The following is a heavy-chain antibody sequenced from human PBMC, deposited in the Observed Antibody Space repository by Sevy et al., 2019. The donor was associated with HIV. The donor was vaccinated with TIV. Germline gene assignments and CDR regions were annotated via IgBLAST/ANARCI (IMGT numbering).Heavy chain of an antibody. CDR3: ANAMSPFGVATILDY. CDR2: IRYDGSNK. J-gene: IGHJ4*02. Sequence: GGSLRLSCAASGFTFSSYGMYWVRQAPGKGLEWVAFIRYDGSNKYYADSVKGRFTISRDNSKNTLYLQMNSLRAEDTAVYYCANAMSPFGVATILDYWGQGTLVTVSS. V-gene: IGHV3-30*02. D-gene: IGHD5-12*01. CDR1: GFTFSSYG.